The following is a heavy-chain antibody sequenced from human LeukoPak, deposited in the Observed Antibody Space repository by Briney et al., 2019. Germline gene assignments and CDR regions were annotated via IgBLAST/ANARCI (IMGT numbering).Heavy chain of an antibody. CDR3: ARAFTGTTNYFDY. D-gene: IGHD1-1*01. V-gene: IGHV4-59*01. Sequence: SETLSLTCTVSGGSISSYYWSWIRQPPGKGLEWIAYISDIGSINYNPSLKSRVTISLDTSKNQFSLKLSSVTAADTAVYYCARAFTGTTNYFDYWGQGTLVTVSS. J-gene: IGHJ4*02. CDR2: ISDIGSI. CDR1: GGSISSYY.